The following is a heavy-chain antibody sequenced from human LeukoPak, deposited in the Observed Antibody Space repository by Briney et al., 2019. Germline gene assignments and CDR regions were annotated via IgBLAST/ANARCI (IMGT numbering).Heavy chain of an antibody. CDR1: GFTFSSYW. CDR2: INSDGSST. CDR3: ARDRYCSGGSCYPDSFDY. Sequence: GESLRLSCAASGFTFSSYWMHWVRQAPGKGLVWVSRINSDGSSTSYADSVKGRFTISRDNDKNTLYLQMNSLRAEDTAVYNCARDRYCSGGSCYPDSFDYWGQGTLVTVSS. V-gene: IGHV3-74*01. D-gene: IGHD2-15*01. J-gene: IGHJ4*02.